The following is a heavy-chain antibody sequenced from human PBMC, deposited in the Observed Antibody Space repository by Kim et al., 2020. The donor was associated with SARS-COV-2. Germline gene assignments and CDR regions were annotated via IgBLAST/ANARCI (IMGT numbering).Heavy chain of an antibody. Sequence: SGSAYYADSVKSRYTISRDNSKNTLYLQMNSLVPEDTDVYYCATGVFDLWGRGTLVTVSS. V-gene: IGHV3-23*01. CDR2: SGSA. D-gene: IGHD3-10*01. CDR3: ATGVFDL. J-gene: IGHJ2*01.